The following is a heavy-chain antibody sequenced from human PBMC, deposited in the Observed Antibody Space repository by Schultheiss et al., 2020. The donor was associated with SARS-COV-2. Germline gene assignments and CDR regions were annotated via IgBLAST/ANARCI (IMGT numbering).Heavy chain of an antibody. CDR3: ARLLWSPFYYYGMDV. CDR1: GGSFIGYY. Sequence: SETLSLTCAVYGGSFIGYYWGWIRQPPGKGLEWIGYIYYSGSTNYNPSLKSRVTISVDTSKNQFSLKLSSVTAADTAVYYCARLLWSPFYYYGMDVWGQGTTVTVSS. J-gene: IGHJ6*02. V-gene: IGHV4-59*08. CDR2: IYYSGST. D-gene: IGHD3-3*01.